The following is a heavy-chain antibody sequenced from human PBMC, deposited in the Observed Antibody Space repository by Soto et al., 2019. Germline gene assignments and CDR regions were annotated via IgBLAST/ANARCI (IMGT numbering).Heavy chain of an antibody. J-gene: IGHJ6*02. D-gene: IGHD4-17*01. CDR2: IYPGDSDT. CDR1: GYSFTSYW. Sequence: GESLKISCKGSGYSFTSYWIGWVRQMPGRGLEWMGIIYPGDSDTRYSPSFEGQVTISADKSISTAYLQWSSLKASDTAMYYCARRTETDYYGMDVWGQGTTVTVSS. CDR3: ARRTETDYYGMDV. V-gene: IGHV5-51*01.